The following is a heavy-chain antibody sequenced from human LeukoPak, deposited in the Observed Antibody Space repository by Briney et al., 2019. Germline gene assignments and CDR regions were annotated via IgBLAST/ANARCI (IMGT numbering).Heavy chain of an antibody. CDR1: GGSFSGYY. J-gene: IGHJ4*02. V-gene: IGHV4-34*01. Sequence: PETLSLTCAVYGGSFSGYYWSWIRQPPGKGLEWIGEINHSGSTNYNPSLKSRVTISVDTSKNQFSLKLSSVTAADTAVYYCARARIAVAGTTNFDYWGQGTLVTVSS. CDR2: INHSGST. D-gene: IGHD6-19*01. CDR3: ARARIAVAGTTNFDY.